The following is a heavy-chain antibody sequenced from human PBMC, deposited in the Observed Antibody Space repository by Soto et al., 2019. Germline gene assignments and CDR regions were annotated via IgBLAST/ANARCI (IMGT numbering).Heavy chain of an antibody. D-gene: IGHD3-10*01. V-gene: IGHV3-7*01. Sequence: EVQLVESGGGLVQPGGSLRLSCAASGFTFSSYWMSWVRQAPGKGLEWVANIKQDGSEKYYVDSVKGRFTISRDNAEISLYLQTNSLRAEATAVYYCARGTRGFVELVSYWGQGTLVTFAS. CDR1: GFTFSSYW. CDR2: IKQDGSEK. CDR3: ARGTRGFVELVSY. J-gene: IGHJ4*02.